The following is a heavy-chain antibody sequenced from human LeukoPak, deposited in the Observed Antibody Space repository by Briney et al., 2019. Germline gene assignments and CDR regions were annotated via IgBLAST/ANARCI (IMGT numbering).Heavy chain of an antibody. D-gene: IGHD2-21*01. V-gene: IGHV3-23*01. Sequence: GGSLRLSCAASGFTFSSYAMSWVRQAPGKGLEWVSAISGSGGSTYYADSVKGRFTISRDNSKNTLYLQMNSLRAEDTAVYYCAERIGLDYYMDVWGKGTTVTVSS. CDR1: GFTFSSYA. CDR2: ISGSGGST. J-gene: IGHJ6*03. CDR3: AERIGLDYYMDV.